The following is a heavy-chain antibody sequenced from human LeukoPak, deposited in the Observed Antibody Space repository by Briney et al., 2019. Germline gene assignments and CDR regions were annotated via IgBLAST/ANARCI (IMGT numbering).Heavy chain of an antibody. Sequence: GGSLRLSCAASGFTFSSYSMNWVRQAPGKGLEWVSSISSSSSYIYYADSVKGRFTISRDNAKSSLYLQMNSLRAEDTAVYYCARDEYCSGGSCYYYGMDVWGQGTTVTVSS. CDR1: GFTFSSYS. J-gene: IGHJ6*02. CDR2: ISSSSSYI. D-gene: IGHD2-15*01. CDR3: ARDEYCSGGSCYYYGMDV. V-gene: IGHV3-21*01.